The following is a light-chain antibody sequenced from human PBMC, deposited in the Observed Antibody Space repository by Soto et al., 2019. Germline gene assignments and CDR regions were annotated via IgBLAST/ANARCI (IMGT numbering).Light chain of an antibody. V-gene: IGLV2-8*01. J-gene: IGLJ2*01. CDR1: SSDVGGYNF. CDR2: EVS. CDR3: SSYSNINTLL. Sequence: QSVLTQPPSASGSPGQSVTVSCTGTSSDVGGYNFVSWYQQHPGKVPELMLYEVSKRPSGVPDRFSGSKSGNTASLTVSGLQAEDEADYYCSSYSNINTLLFGGGTKVTVL.